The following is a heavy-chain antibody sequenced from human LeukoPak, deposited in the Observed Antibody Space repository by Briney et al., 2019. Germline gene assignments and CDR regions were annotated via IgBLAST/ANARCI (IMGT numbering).Heavy chain of an antibody. CDR2: IYYSGST. Sequence: SETLSLTCTVSGGSISSYYWSWIRQPPGKGLEWIGYIYYSGSTNYNPSLKSRVTISVDTSKNQFSLKLSSVTAADTAVYYCARARLGGWFDPWGQGTLVTVSS. D-gene: IGHD3-16*01. CDR3: ARARLGGWFDP. CDR1: GGSISSYY. J-gene: IGHJ5*02. V-gene: IGHV4-59*08.